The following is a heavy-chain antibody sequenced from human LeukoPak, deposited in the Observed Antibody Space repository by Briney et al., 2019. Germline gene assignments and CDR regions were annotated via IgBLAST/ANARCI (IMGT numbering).Heavy chain of an antibody. CDR3: ARGGRATYYYGSGSYYNDYFDY. D-gene: IGHD3-10*01. Sequence: SETLSLTCTVSGGSISSYYWSWIRQPAGKGLEWIGRIYSSGSTNYNPSLKSRITMSVDTSKNQFSLKLSSVTAADTAVYYCARGGRATYYYGSGSYYNDYFDYWGQGTLVTVSS. J-gene: IGHJ4*02. CDR1: GGSISSYY. CDR2: IYSSGST. V-gene: IGHV4-4*07.